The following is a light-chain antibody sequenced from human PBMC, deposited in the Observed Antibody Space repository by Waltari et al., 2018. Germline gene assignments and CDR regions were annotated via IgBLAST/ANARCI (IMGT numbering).Light chain of an antibody. CDR3: RAWDSGTPFV. CDR1: NLEDKY. CDR2: KDN. Sequence: SYELTQPPSVSVSPGQTPSIPCSRHNLEDKYVSWYHEKSGQSPVLVCYKDNKRPSGIPERFAGSSSGNTTTVTFGGTQARDEADYYCRAWDSGTPFVFGSGTKVTFL. V-gene: IGLV3-1*01. J-gene: IGLJ1*01.